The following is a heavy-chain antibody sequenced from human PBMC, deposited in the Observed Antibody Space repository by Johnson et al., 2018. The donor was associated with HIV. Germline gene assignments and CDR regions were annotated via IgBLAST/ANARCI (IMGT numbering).Heavy chain of an antibody. CDR1: GFTFSSYG. CDR2: IKSKTDGETI. V-gene: IGHV3-15*07. Sequence: VQLVESGGGVVQPGRSLRLSCAASGFTFSSYGMHWVRQAPGKGLEWVGRIKSKTDGETIDYAAPVKGRFTISRDDSKNTLYLQMNSLRAEDTALYYCAKAPGTGGWGASDIWGRWTMVTVSS. CDR3: AKAPGTGGWGASDI. D-gene: IGHD1-14*01. J-gene: IGHJ3*02.